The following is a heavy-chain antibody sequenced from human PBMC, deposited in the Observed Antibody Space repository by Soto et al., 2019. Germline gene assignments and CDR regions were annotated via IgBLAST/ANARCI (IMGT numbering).Heavy chain of an antibody. CDR1: GGSVSSGSYY. Sequence: SETLSLTCTVSGGSVSSGSYYWSWIRQPPGKGLEWIGYIYYSGSTNYNPSLKSRVTISVDTSKNQFSLKLSSVTAADTAVYYCARGDGYKQSSDWFDPWGQGTLVTVSS. D-gene: IGHD3-22*01. CDR3: ARGDGYKQSSDWFDP. CDR2: IYYSGST. V-gene: IGHV4-61*01. J-gene: IGHJ5*02.